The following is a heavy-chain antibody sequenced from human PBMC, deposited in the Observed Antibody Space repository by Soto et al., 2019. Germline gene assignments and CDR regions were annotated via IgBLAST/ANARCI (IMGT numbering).Heavy chain of an antibody. CDR2: IVVMSNAA. Sequence: LLQSGAEVKEPGSSVRLSCQVSGSTFKNFAFSWVRQAPGQGPEWLGGIVVMSNAADYSQRFQDRVMITADTSTSTLYMELGSLTFDDTAVYYCARAIKRWEVNYSFDYWGQGPLVTVSS. CDR3: ARAIKRWEVNYSFDY. CDR1: GSTFKNFA. J-gene: IGHJ4*02. V-gene: IGHV1-69*06. D-gene: IGHD1-26*01.